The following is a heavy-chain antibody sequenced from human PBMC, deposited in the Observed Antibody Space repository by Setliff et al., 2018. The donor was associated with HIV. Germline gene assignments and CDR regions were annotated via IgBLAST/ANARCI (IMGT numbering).Heavy chain of an antibody. CDR1: GGSISSSNG. CDR3: ASVGSGWSHNWFDP. Sequence: PSETLSLTCAVSGGSISSSNGWSWVRQAPGEGLEWMGEIHHSGSTNYKPSLKSRVTISVDKSKNQFSLKLSSVTAADTAVYYCASVGSGWSHNWFDPWGQGTLVTVSS. J-gene: IGHJ5*02. CDR2: IHHSGST. D-gene: IGHD6-19*01. V-gene: IGHV4-4*02.